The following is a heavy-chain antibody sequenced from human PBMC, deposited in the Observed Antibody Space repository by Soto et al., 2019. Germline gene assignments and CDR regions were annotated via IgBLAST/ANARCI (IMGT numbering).Heavy chain of an antibody. CDR3: AIEGSSRGGAFDI. Sequence: EVQLLESGGGLVQPGGSLRLSCAASGFTFSSYAMSWVRQAPGKGLEWVSAISGSGGSTYYADSVKGRFTISRDNSKNTLFLQINSLRADDTAVYYCAIEGSSRGGAFDIWGQGTMVTVSS. D-gene: IGHD6-13*01. CDR1: GFTFSSYA. J-gene: IGHJ3*02. V-gene: IGHV3-23*01. CDR2: ISGSGGST.